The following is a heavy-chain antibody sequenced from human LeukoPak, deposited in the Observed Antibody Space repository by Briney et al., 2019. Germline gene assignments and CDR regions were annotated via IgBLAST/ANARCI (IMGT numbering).Heavy chain of an antibody. V-gene: IGHV3-48*04. D-gene: IGHD1-26*01. Sequence: GSLRLSCAASGFTFSSYSMNWVRQAPGKGLEWVSYISSSSSTIYYADSVKGRFTISRDNAKNSLYLQMTSLRAEDTAVYYCAKDLVGATESYYFDYWGQGTLVTVSS. CDR2: ISSSSSTI. CDR3: AKDLVGATESYYFDY. J-gene: IGHJ4*02. CDR1: GFTFSSYS.